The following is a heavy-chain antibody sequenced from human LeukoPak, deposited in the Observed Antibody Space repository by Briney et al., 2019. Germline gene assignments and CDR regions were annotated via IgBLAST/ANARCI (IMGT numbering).Heavy chain of an antibody. CDR1: GFTFSSYA. J-gene: IGHJ4*02. CDR3: ERGERGYSYGYDDFDY. Sequence: GRSLRLSCAASGFTFSSYAIHWVRQAPGKGLEWVAVISYDGSNKYYADSVKGRFTISRDNSKNTLYLQMNSLRAEDTAVYYCERGERGYSYGYDDFDYWGQGTLVTVSS. D-gene: IGHD5-18*01. CDR2: ISYDGSNK. V-gene: IGHV3-30*04.